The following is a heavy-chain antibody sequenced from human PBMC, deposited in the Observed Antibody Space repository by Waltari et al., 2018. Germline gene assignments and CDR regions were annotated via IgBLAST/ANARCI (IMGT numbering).Heavy chain of an antibody. D-gene: IGHD6-13*01. CDR3: AKDLFGLAAAGMNYFDY. CDR2: ISGSGGST. Sequence: EVQLLESGGGLVQPGGSLRLSCAASGFTFSSYAMSWVRQAPGKGLEWVSAISGSGGSTYYAESVKGRFTISRDNSKNTLYLQMNSLRAEDTAVYYCAKDLFGLAAAGMNYFDYWGQGTLVTVSS. J-gene: IGHJ4*02. CDR1: GFTFSSYA. V-gene: IGHV3-23*01.